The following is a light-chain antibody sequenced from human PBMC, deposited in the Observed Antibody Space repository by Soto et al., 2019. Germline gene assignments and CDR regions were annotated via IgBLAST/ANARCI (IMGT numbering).Light chain of an antibody. CDR2: ATS. J-gene: IGKJ2*01. V-gene: IGKV1-39*01. CDR3: QQTYNMPVT. CDR1: QSIASF. Sequence: DVQMTQSPSSLSASVGDRVTITCRASQSIASFLNWDQQRPGTAPKLLIYATSNLESGVPSRFSGRGSATDFTLSINSLQPEDFATYFCQQTYNMPVTFGQGTRLEMK.